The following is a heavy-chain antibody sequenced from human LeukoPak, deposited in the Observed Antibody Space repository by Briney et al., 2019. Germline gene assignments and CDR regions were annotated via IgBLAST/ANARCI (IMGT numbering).Heavy chain of an antibody. CDR3: ARERDDYDDPGPLDY. CDR2: ITASSTAI. CDR1: GFTFNTYT. V-gene: IGHV3-21*01. Sequence: KPGGSLRLSCAASGFTFNTYTMNWVRQAPGKGLEWVSSITASSTAIYSADSVKGRFTISRDNAKNFLYLQMNSLRAEDTAVYYCARERDDYDDPGPLDYWGQGTLVTVSS. D-gene: IGHD4-17*01. J-gene: IGHJ4*02.